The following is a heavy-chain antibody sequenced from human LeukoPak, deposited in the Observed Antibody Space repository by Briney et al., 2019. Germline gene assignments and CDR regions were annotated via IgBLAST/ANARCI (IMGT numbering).Heavy chain of an antibody. CDR1: GYSFTSYW. CDR2: IYPGDSDT. J-gene: IGHJ4*02. D-gene: IGHD2-2*01. V-gene: IGHV5-51*04. Sequence: GESLKISCKGSGYSFTSYWIGWVRQMPGKGLEWMGIIYPGDSDTRYSPSFQGQVTISADKPISTAYLQWSSLKASDTAMYYCASLVVPAASPYYFDYWGQGTLVTVSS. CDR3: ASLVVPAASPYYFDY.